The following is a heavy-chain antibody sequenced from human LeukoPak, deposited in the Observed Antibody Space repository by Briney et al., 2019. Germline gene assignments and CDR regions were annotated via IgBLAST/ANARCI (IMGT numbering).Heavy chain of an antibody. CDR3: ARHKREIAVAGLNAFDI. V-gene: IGHV4-39*01. CDR2: IYYSGST. Sequence: SETLSLTCTVSGGSISSSSYYWGWIRQPPGKGLEWIGSIYYSGSTYYNPSLKSRVTVSVDTSKNQFSLKLSSVTAADTAVYYCARHKREIAVAGLNAFDIWGQGTMVTVSS. CDR1: GGSISSSSYY. D-gene: IGHD6-19*01. J-gene: IGHJ3*02.